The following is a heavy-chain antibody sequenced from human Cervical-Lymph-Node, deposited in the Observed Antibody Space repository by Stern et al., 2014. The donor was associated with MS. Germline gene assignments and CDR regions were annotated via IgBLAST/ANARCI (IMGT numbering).Heavy chain of an antibody. V-gene: IGHV1-69*17. Sequence: QLVQSGAEVKKPGSSVKVSCKASGGTFSDYAMSWVRQAPGQGLEWMGGIIPIFGIVNHAQKFQGRVTITADKSTSTAYMELSSLRSEDTAVYYCARAPRRPDSTDPYTFDSWGQGTLVTVSS. D-gene: IGHD2-15*01. J-gene: IGHJ4*02. CDR3: ARAPRRPDSTDPYTFDS. CDR1: GGTFSDYA. CDR2: IIPIFGIV.